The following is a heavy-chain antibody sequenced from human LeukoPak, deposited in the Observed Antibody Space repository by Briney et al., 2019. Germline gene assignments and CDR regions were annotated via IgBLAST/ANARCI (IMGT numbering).Heavy chain of an antibody. V-gene: IGHV1-69*04. CDR1: GGTFSSYA. CDR2: IIPILGIA. CDR3: ARDSGGYSSGWYLAY. J-gene: IGHJ4*02. D-gene: IGHD6-19*01. Sequence: SVKVSCKASGGTFSSYAISWVRQAPGQGLEWMGRIIPILGIANYAQKFQGRVTITADKSTSTAYMELSSLRSEDTAVYYCARDSGGYSSGWYLAYWGQGTLVTVSS.